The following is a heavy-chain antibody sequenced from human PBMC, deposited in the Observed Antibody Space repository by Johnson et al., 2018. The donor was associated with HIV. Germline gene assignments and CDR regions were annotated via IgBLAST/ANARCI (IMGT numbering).Heavy chain of an antibody. Sequence: VQLVESGGGVVQPGRSLRLSCAASGFKFSDFAMHWVRQAPGKGLEWVSGISWNSANIGHADSVKGRFTISRDNAKSSLYLQMNSLRPEDTALYYCAKDDRISSWGQGTMVIVSS. CDR3: AKDDRISS. J-gene: IGHJ3*01. D-gene: IGHD1-14*01. CDR1: GFKFSDFA. V-gene: IGHV3-9*01. CDR2: ISWNSANI.